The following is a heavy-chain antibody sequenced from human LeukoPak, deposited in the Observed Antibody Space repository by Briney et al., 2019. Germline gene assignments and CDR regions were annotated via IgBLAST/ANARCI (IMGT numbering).Heavy chain of an antibody. J-gene: IGHJ4*02. D-gene: IGHD6-19*01. CDR3: ARGSSDSSGWPY. CDR2: INPNSGGT. V-gene: IGHV1-2*02. CDR1: GYTFTGYY. Sequence: ASVKVSCKASGYTFTGYYMHWVRQAPGQGLEWMGWINPNSGGTNYAQKFQGRVAMTRDTSISTAYMELSRLRSDDTAVYYCARGSSDSSGWPYWGQGTLVTVSS.